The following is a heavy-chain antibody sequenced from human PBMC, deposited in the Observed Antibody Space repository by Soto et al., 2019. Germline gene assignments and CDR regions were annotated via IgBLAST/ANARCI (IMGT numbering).Heavy chain of an antibody. D-gene: IGHD5-18*01. V-gene: IGHV3-23*01. CDR2: LPERGRSP. CDR3: AKMTSGSYGRNYGMDV. CDR1: GFTFSNYA. Sequence: EVQLLESGGGLVQPGGSLRLSCAASGFTFSNYAMSWVRQAPGKGLEWVSALPERGRSPYYADSVKGRFTISRDKSKNSLYLQMTSLRAEDTAVYDCAKMTSGSYGRNYGMDVWGQGTTVTVSS. J-gene: IGHJ6*02.